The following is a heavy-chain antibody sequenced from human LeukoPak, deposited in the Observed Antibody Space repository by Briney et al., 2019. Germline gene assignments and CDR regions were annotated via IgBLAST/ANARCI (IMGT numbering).Heavy chain of an antibody. V-gene: IGHV1-18*01. CDR2: ISVYSDDT. CDR3: AREADSSGYFFRPDY. J-gene: IGHJ4*02. Sequence: ASVTVSCKASGYTFTNYAISWVRQPPGQGLELMGWISVYSDDTKSSQNLQGRITMTKDTSTSTAYMELRSLRSDDTAVYYCAREADSSGYFFRPDYWGQGTLVTVSS. D-gene: IGHD3-22*01. CDR1: GYTFTNYA.